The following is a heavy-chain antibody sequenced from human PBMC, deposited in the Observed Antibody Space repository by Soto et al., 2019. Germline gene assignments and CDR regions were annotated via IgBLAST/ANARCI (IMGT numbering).Heavy chain of an antibody. J-gene: IGHJ3*02. D-gene: IGHD2-2*03. V-gene: IGHV3-11*01. Sequence: GGSLRLSCAASGFTFSDYYMSWIRQAPGKGLEWVSYISSSGSTIYYADSVKGRFTISRDNAKNSLYLQMNSLRAEDTAVYYCARDVMDRASQPHDAFDIWGQGTMVPVSS. CDR3: ARDVMDRASQPHDAFDI. CDR2: ISSSGSTI. CDR1: GFTFSDYY.